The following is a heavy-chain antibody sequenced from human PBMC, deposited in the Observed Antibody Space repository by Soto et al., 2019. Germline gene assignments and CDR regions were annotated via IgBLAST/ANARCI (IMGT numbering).Heavy chain of an antibody. J-gene: IGHJ4*02. CDR1: GFTFSSFA. V-gene: IGHV3-23*01. CDR3: ARYDGLGW. CDR2: ISGSGDNT. Sequence: EVQLLESGGGLVQPGGSLRLSCVASGFTFSSFAMTWVRQAPGKGLEWVSGISGSGDNTYYADSVKGRFTISRDNSKNTLYLEMNSLRAEDTALYYCARYDGLGWWGQGTLVTVSS. D-gene: IGHD6-19*01.